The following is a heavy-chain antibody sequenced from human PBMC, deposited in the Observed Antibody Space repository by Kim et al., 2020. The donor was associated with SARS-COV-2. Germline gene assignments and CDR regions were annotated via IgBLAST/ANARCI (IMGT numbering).Heavy chain of an antibody. J-gene: IGHJ6*02. CDR3: AKDHGTSAAPHYYGMDV. V-gene: IGHV3-30*18. D-gene: IGHD6-13*01. CDR1: GFTFSSYG. CDR2: VSYDGSNK. Sequence: GGSQRLSCAGSGFTFSSYGMHWVRQAPGKGLEWVAVVSYDGSNKYYADSVKGRFTISRDNSKNTLYLQMNSLRAEDTAVFYCAKDHGTSAAPHYYGMDVWGQGTTVTVSS.